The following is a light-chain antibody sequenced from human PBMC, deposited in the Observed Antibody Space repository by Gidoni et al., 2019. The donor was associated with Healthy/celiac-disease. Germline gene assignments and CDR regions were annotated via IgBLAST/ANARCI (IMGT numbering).Light chain of an antibody. CDR3: QQYGSSPTWT. CDR1: QSVSSSY. V-gene: IGKV3-20*01. CDR2: GAS. Sequence: EIVSTQSPGTLSLSPGERATLSSRASQSVSSSYLAWYQQKPGQAPRLLIYGASSRATGIPDRFSGSGSGTDFTLTISRLEPEDFAVYYCQQYGSSPTWTFGQGTKVEIK. J-gene: IGKJ1*01.